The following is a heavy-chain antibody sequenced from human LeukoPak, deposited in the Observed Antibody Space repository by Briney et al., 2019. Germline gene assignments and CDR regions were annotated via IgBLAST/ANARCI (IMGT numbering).Heavy chain of an antibody. V-gene: IGHV4-30-4*01. J-gene: IGHJ5*02. D-gene: IGHD3-22*01. CDR3: ARPYYYDSRIDP. CDR2: MYYSGST. CDR1: GGSISSGDYY. Sequence: SETLSLTCTVSGGSISSGDYYWSWIRQPPGKGLEWIAYMYYSGSTYYNPSLKSRVTMSADTSKNQLSLKLSSVTAADTAVYYCARPYYYDSRIDPCGQGILVTVYS.